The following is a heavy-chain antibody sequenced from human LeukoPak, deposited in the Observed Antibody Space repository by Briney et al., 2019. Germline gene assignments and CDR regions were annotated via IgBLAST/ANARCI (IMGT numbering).Heavy chain of an antibody. CDR3: AKEIRPNDY. CDR2: ISISGDKI. CDR1: GFTFSSYG. Sequence: GRSLRLSCAASGFTFSSYGMHWVRQPPGKGLEWLSSISISGDKILYADSVKGRFTISRDNSKNTLYLQMNSLRDEDTAVYYCAKEIRPNDYWGQGTLVIVSS. J-gene: IGHJ4*02. V-gene: IGHV3-21*04.